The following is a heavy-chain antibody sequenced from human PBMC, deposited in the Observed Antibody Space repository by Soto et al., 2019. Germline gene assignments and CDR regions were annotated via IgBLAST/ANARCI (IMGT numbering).Heavy chain of an antibody. CDR2: VSTNGRAQ. V-gene: IGHV3-30*04. CDR3: ARDPWPGIPDYFES. D-gene: IGHD2-21*01. CDR1: GFSFSSST. Sequence: GGSLRLSCAASGFSFSSSTSTVHWVRQAPGKGLEWVAVVSTNGRAQYYADSVKGRFTVSRDNSRNTLYLEMRSLSVDDTAVYYCARDPWPGIPDYFESWGQGTLVTVSS. J-gene: IGHJ4*02.